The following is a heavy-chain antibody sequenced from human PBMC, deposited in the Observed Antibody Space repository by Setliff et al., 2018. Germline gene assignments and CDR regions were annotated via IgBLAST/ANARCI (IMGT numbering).Heavy chain of an antibody. V-gene: IGHV1-18*01. Sequence: WASVKVSCKASGYTFTSYGISWVRQAPGQGLEWMGWISAYNGNTKYSQKFQGRVTITRDTSASTVYMELSSLRYEDTAVFYCASADVVVAPWGQGTLVTVSS. CDR2: ISAYNGNT. CDR1: GYTFTSYG. CDR3: ASADVVVAP. D-gene: IGHD2-21*01. J-gene: IGHJ4*02.